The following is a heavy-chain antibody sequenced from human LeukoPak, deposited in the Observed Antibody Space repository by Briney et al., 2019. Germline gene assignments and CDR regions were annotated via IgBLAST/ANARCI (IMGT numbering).Heavy chain of an antibody. V-gene: IGHV1-69*05. CDR2: IIPIFGTA. J-gene: IGHJ6*03. CDR1: GGTFSSYA. CDR3: ARGGVRGEKRRYYYYMDV. Sequence: GASVKVSCKASGGTFSSYAISWVRQAPGQGLEWMGGIIPIFGTANYAQKFQGRVTITTDESTSTAYMELSSLRSEDTAVYYCARGGVRGEKRRYYYYMDVWGKGATVTVSS. D-gene: IGHD3-10*01.